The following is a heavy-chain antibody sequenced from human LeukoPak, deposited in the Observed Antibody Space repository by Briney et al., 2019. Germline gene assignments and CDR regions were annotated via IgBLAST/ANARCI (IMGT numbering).Heavy chain of an antibody. D-gene: IGHD3-10*01. CDR2: INHSGST. V-gene: IGHV4-34*01. Sequence: SETLSLTCAVYGGSFSGYYWSWIRQPPGKGLEWIGEINHSGSTNYNPSLKSRVTISVDTSKNQFSLKLSSVTAADTAVYYCARDIVVYYYGSGSPWYFDLWGRGTLGTVSS. CDR3: ARDIVVYYYGSGSPWYFDL. J-gene: IGHJ2*01. CDR1: GGSFSGYY.